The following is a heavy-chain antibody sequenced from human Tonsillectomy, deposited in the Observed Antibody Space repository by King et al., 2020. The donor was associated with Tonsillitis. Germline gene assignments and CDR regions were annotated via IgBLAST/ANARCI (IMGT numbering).Heavy chain of an antibody. CDR3: AGDLVRSGQVAFDI. CDR1: GDPISSYF. V-gene: IGHV4-59*01. Sequence: VQLQESGPGLVKPSETLSLTCTVSGDPISSYFWNWIRQPPGKGLEWIGHFYYSGSTNYNTNYNPSLRSRVTISVDASKNQFSLNLNSVTAADTAVYYCAGDLVRSGQVAFDIWGQGTMVTVSS. CDR2: FYYSGSTNYNT. J-gene: IGHJ3*02. D-gene: IGHD6-19*01.